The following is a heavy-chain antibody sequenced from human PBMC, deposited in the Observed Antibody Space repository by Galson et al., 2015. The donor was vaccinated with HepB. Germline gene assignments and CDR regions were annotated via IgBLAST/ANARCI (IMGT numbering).Heavy chain of an antibody. V-gene: IGHV3-23*01. CDR2: ISGSGGST. J-gene: IGHJ4*02. CDR3: ARFREGGGWLDY. D-gene: IGHD6-19*01. CDR1: GFTFANYV. Sequence: SLRLSCAASGFTFANYVMNWVRQAPGKGLEWVSSISGSGGSTYYRGSFKGRFTISRDNSKNQFSLKLSSVTAADTAVYYCARFREGGGWLDYWGQGILVTVSS.